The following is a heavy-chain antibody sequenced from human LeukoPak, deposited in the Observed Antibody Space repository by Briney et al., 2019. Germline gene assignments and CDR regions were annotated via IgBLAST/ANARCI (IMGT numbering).Heavy chain of an antibody. CDR3: AKASGSYYTTYYFDY. CDR1: GFTFDDYA. J-gene: IGHJ4*02. CDR2: ISWNSGSI. Sequence: PGGSLRLSCAASGFTFDDYAMHWVRQAPGKGLVWVSGISWNSGSIGYADSVKGRFTISRDNAKNSLYLQMNSLRAEDMALYYCAKASGSYYTTYYFDYWGQGTLVTVSS. D-gene: IGHD1-26*01. V-gene: IGHV3-9*03.